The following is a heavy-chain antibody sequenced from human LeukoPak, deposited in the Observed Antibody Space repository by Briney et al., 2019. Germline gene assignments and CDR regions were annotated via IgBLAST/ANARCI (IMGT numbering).Heavy chain of an antibody. CDR2: INHNSGGT. Sequence: GASVKVSCKASGYTFTGYYMHWVRQAPGQGLEWMGWINHNSGGTNYAQKFQGRVTMTRDTSISTAYMELSRLRSDDTAVYYCARDYVAVALRMYNWFDPWGQGTLVTVSS. D-gene: IGHD6-19*01. CDR1: GYTFTGYY. CDR3: ARDYVAVALRMYNWFDP. J-gene: IGHJ5*02. V-gene: IGHV1-2*02.